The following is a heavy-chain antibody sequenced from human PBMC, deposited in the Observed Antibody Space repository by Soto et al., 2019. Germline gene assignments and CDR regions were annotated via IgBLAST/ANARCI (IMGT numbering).Heavy chain of an antibody. J-gene: IGHJ5*02. D-gene: IGHD3-22*01. CDR3: ARVDYYDSSGSRRFDP. CDR1: GGSISSGGYY. Sequence: SETLSLTCTVSGGSISSGGYYWSWIRQHPGKGLEWIGYIYYSGSTYYNPSLKSRVTISVDTSKNQFSLKLSSVTAADTAVYYCARVDYYDSSGSRRFDPWGQGTLVTVSS. V-gene: IGHV4-31*03. CDR2: IYYSGST.